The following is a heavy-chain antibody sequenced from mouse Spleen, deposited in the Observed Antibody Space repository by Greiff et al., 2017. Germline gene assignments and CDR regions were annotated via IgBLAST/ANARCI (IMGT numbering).Heavy chain of an antibody. J-gene: IGHJ4*01. V-gene: IGHV2-6-7*01. CDR2: IWGDGST. CDR1: GFSLTGYG. CDR3: ARVSLLRPYYAMDY. Sequence: VMLVESGPGLVAPSQSLSITCTVSGFSLTGYGVNWVRQPPGKGLEWLGMIWGDGSTDCNSALKSRLSISKDNSKSQVFLKMNSLQTDDTARYYCARVSLLRPYYAMDYWGQGTSVTVSS. D-gene: IGHD1-2*01.